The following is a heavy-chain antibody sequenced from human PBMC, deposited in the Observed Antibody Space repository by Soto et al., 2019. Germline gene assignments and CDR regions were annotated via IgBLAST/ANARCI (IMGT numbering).Heavy chain of an antibody. CDR1: GFSFSTYS. CDR3: ARDTGYAFDI. Sequence: GGSLRLSCAASGFSFSTYSMNWVRQAPGKGLEWLSYIITTGGSMFYADSVRGRFTVSRDNGKNSVYLQMNSLRDEDTAVYYCARDTGYAFDIWGQGTRVTVSS. J-gene: IGHJ3*02. CDR2: IITTGGSM. D-gene: IGHD2-8*02. V-gene: IGHV3-48*02.